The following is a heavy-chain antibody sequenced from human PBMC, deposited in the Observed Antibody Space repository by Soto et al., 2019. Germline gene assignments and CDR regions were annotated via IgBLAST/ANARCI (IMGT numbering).Heavy chain of an antibody. D-gene: IGHD3-22*01. V-gene: IGHV3-30-3*01. CDR2: ISYDGSNK. CDR1: GFTFSSYA. CDR3: ARDRPEDSSGVDY. J-gene: IGHJ4*02. Sequence: QVQLVESGGGVVQPGRSLRLSCAASGFTFSSYAMHWVRQAPGKGLEWVAVISYDGSNKYYADSVKGRFTISRDNSKNTLYLQMNSLRAEDTAVYYCARDRPEDSSGVDYWGQGTLVTVSS.